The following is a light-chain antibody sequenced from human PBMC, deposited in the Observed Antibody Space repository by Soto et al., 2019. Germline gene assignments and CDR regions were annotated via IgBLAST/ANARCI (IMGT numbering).Light chain of an antibody. CDR2: GVS. CDR1: QRLASNY. V-gene: IGKV3-20*01. J-gene: IGKJ5*01. CDR3: QQYADSPIT. Sequence: EILMTQSPDSLSLSPGEISTLSCRSSQRLASNYLACYQQRPGQAPRLLLYGVSSRATGIPDRFSGSGSGTDFTLAISRVEPEDFAVYFCQQYADSPITFGQGTRLEIK.